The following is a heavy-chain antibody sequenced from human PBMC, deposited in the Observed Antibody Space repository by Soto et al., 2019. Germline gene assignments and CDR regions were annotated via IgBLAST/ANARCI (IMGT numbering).Heavy chain of an antibody. CDR1: GGSISSYY. Sequence: PSETLSLTCTVSGGSISSYYWSWIRQPPGKGLEWIGYIYYSGSTNYNPSLKSRVTISVDTSKNQFSLKLSSVTAADTAVYYCARDHSGSYLNWFDPWGQGTLVTVSS. CDR2: IYYSGST. V-gene: IGHV4-59*01. D-gene: IGHD1-26*01. J-gene: IGHJ5*02. CDR3: ARDHSGSYLNWFDP.